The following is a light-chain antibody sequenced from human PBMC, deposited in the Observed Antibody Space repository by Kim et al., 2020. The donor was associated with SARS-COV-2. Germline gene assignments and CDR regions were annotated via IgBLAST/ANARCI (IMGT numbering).Light chain of an antibody. J-gene: IGKJ2*01. Sequence: SVGGRSTFTCRTGQKIRSFLSWSQKNPGNPPHLLFYAASSLKRGAPSRFSGSGSGKASTLTISSWKPEDCATHYCKQSNKSPYTFGRGTKLEI. CDR3: KQSNKSPYT. CDR1: QKIRSF. CDR2: AAS. V-gene: IGKV1-39*01.